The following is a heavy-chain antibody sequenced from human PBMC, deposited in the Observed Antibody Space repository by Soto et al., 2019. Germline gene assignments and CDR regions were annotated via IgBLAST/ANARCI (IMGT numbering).Heavy chain of an antibody. V-gene: IGHV4-31*03. Sequence: SETLSLTCTVSGGSISSGGYYWSWIRQHPGKGLEWIGYIYYSGSTYYNPSLKRRVTISVDTSKNQFSLKLSSVTAADTAVYYCARAVPFTKHIYFDYWGQGTLVTVSS. CDR1: GGSISSGGYY. CDR2: IYYSGST. D-gene: IGHD2-21*01. CDR3: ARAVPFTKHIYFDY. J-gene: IGHJ4*02.